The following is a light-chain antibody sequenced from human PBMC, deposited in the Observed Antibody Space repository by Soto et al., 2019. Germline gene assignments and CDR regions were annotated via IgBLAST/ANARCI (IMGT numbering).Light chain of an antibody. J-gene: IGLJ3*02. V-gene: IGLV1-47*01. CDR3: AAWDDSLRVWV. Sequence: QSVLTQPPSLSGAPGQRVTISCTGSSSNIGAGYAVHWYQRLPGTAPKLLIYKTNHRPSRVPDRFSASKSGTSASLAISGLRSEDEADYYCAAWDDSLRVWVFGGGTKLTVL. CDR1: SSNIGAGYA. CDR2: KTN.